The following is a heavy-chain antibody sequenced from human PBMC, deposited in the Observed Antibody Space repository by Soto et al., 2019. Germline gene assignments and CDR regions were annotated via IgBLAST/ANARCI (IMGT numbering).Heavy chain of an antibody. V-gene: IGHV4-30-4*01. D-gene: IGHD5-18*01. Sequence: PSETLSLTCTVSGGSISSGDYYWSWIRQPPGKGLEWIGYIYYSGSTYYNPSLKSRVTISVDTSKNQFSLKLSPVTAADTAVYYCARDGGYSYGYYFDYWGQGTLVTVSS. CDR2: IYYSGST. CDR3: ARDGGYSYGYYFDY. CDR1: GGSISSGDYY. J-gene: IGHJ4*02.